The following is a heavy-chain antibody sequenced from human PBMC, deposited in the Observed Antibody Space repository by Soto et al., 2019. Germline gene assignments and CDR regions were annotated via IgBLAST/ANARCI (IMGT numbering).Heavy chain of an antibody. J-gene: IGHJ4*02. CDR1: GGSISSYY. CDR2: IYTSGST. D-gene: IGHD3-10*01. CDR3: ARDLKFGQADY. V-gene: IGHV4-4*07. Sequence: PSETLSLTCTVSGGSISSYYWTWIRQPSGKGLERIGRIYTSGSTNYNPSLKSRVTLSVDTSKNQFSLKLISVTAADTAVYYCARDLKFGQADYWGQGSQVTVSS.